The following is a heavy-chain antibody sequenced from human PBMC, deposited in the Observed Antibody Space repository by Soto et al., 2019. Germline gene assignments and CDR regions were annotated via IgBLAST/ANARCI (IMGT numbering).Heavy chain of an antibody. J-gene: IGHJ6*02. CDR2: IYYSGST. D-gene: IGHD6-19*01. Sequence: RSLTCTVSGGSISSYYWSWIRQPPGKGLEYIGYIYYSGSTNYNPSLKSRVTISVDTSKNQFSVKLSSVTAADTAVYYCARALIAVAGTRYYGMDVWGQGTTVTVSS. CDR3: ARALIAVAGTRYYGMDV. CDR1: GGSISSYY. V-gene: IGHV4-59*01.